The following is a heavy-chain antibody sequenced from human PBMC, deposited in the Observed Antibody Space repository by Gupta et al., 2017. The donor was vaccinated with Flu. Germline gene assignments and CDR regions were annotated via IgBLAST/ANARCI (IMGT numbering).Heavy chain of an antibody. Sequence: QVQLQESGPGLVKPSQTLSLTCTISGDSISIDTHLWSWVRQTAGKGLEWIGRIYSTGNTDYNPPLKSRVTISIDTANNRLSLKLSSVTAADTAVYYCAKQWYCKSTTCYGFHAFDMWGQGTLVTVSS. V-gene: IGHV4-61*02. CDR3: AKQWYCKSTTCYGFHAFDM. CDR1: GDSISIDTHL. CDR2: IYSTGNT. J-gene: IGHJ3*02. D-gene: IGHD2-2*01.